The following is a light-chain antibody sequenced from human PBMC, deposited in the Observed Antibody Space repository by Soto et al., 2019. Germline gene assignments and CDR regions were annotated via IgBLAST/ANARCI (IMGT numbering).Light chain of an antibody. V-gene: IGKV2-40*01. J-gene: IGKJ1*01. Sequence: VLTQTPLSLPVTPGEPASISCTSSQSLLHSDDGNTNLDWYLQKPGQSPQLLMYTLSYRAFGVSAWFSGSGSGTAFTLKISRVEAEDVGVYCCMQRIEFPWTRGQGTKVEIK. CDR1: QSLLHSDDGNTN. CDR3: MQRIEFPWT. CDR2: TLS.